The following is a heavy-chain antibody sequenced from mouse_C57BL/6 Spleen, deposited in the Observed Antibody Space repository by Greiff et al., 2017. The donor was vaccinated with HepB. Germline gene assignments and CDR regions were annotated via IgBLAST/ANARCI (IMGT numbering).Heavy chain of an antibody. J-gene: IGHJ4*01. CDR1: GYTFTDYE. CDR3: TRSGSSYEMDY. Sequence: VQVVESGAELVRPGASVTLSCKASGYTFTDYEMHWVKQTPVHGLEWIGAIDPETGGTAYNQKFKGKAILTADKSSSTAYMELRSLTSEDSAVYYCTRSGSSYEMDYWGQGTSVTVSS. V-gene: IGHV1-15*01. CDR2: IDPETGGT. D-gene: IGHD1-1*01.